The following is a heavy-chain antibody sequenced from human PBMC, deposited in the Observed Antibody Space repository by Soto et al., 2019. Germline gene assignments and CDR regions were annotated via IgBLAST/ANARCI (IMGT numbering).Heavy chain of an antibody. CDR2: IYHSGGT. CDR1: GGSLRIYY. Sequence: QVQLQESGPGLVKPSETLSLTCTVSGGSLRIYYWSWIRQPPGKGLEWIGHIYHSGGTNYNPSLKSRVTISVDTSKNQFSLNLSSVTAADTAVYYCARLDSSGWSEFDYWGQGTLVTVSS. D-gene: IGHD6-19*01. J-gene: IGHJ4*02. CDR3: ARLDSSGWSEFDY. V-gene: IGHV4-59*08.